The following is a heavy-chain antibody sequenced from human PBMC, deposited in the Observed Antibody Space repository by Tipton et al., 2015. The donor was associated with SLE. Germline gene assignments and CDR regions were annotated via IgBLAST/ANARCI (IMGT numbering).Heavy chain of an antibody. J-gene: IGHJ5*02. D-gene: IGHD3-10*01. CDR1: GGSISRSNYY. CDR3: VGGGFGVPNWFDP. CDR2: IYYTGNT. V-gene: IGHV4-39*07. Sequence: TLSLTCTVSGGSISRSNYYWGWIRQPPGKGLEWLGTIYYTGNTYYNPSLKSRVTISVDTSKNQFSLRLTSVTAADTAVYYCVGGGFGVPNWFDPWGQGTLVTVSS.